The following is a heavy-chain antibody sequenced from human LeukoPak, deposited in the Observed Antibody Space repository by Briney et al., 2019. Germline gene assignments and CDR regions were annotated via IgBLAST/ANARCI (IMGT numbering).Heavy chain of an antibody. CDR1: GFTLSSYG. CDR2: ISYDGSNK. D-gene: IGHD2-15*01. V-gene: IGHV3-30*18. Sequence: GGSLRLSCAASGFTLSSYGMHWVRQAPGKGLEWVAVISYDGSNKYYADSVKGRFTISRDNSKNTLYLQMNSLRAEDTAVYYCAKDRSLSPATVALGYWGQGTLVTVSS. CDR3: AKDRSLSPATVALGY. J-gene: IGHJ4*02.